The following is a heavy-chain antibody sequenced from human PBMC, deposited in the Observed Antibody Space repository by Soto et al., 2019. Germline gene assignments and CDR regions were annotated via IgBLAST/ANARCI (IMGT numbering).Heavy chain of an antibody. V-gene: IGHV1-18*01. Sequence: SGKVSFKTSCYTFSNYGITWVRQAPGQPLEWLGWISLYSDGTNYAQKFQGRVSMTTDTSTTTAYMELGSLRSDDTAVYYCARVVPGAEAWFGPWGQGTLVTVSS. CDR1: CYTFSNYG. J-gene: IGHJ5*02. CDR3: ARVVPGAEAWFGP. CDR2: ISLYSDGT. D-gene: IGHD2-2*01.